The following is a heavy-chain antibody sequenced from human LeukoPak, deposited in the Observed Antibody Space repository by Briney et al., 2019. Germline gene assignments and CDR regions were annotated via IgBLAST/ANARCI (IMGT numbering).Heavy chain of an antibody. J-gene: IGHJ4*02. CDR2: ISAYNGKT. CDR1: DYTFTNYG. CDR3: ARTNLDCKNGVCYDY. V-gene: IGHV1-18*01. Sequence: ASVKVSCKASDYTFTNYGVSWVRQAPGQGLEWMGWISAYNGKTYYAQKFQGRVTVTTDTSTSTAYMGLRSLRSDDTAVYYCARTNLDCKNGVCYDYWGQGTPVTVSS. D-gene: IGHD2-8*01.